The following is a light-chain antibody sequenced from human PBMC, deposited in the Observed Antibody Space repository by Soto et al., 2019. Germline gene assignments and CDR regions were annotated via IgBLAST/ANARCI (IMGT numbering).Light chain of an antibody. CDR2: GAS. Sequence: EIVLTQAPGTLSLSPGARATLSCRASQSVSSSYLAWYQQKPGQSPRLLIYGASSGATGIPDRFSGSGSGTDFTLTISRLEPEDFAVYFCQQYARSPWTFDQGTRVEMK. J-gene: IGKJ1*01. CDR3: QQYARSPWT. CDR1: QSVSSSY. V-gene: IGKV3-20*01.